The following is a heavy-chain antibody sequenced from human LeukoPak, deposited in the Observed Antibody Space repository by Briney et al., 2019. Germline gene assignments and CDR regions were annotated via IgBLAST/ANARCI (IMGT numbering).Heavy chain of an antibody. D-gene: IGHD2-8*01. CDR2: IFYSGST. J-gene: IGHJ4*02. Sequence: SETLSLTCTVSGGSISTYYWIWIRPPPGKGLEGIGYIFYSGSTNYSPSLQSRVTISVDTSRNQFSLRLSSVTAADTAMYYCARSGTKTNGFDYWGQGTLVTVSS. CDR1: GGSISTYY. V-gene: IGHV4-59*01. CDR3: ARSGTKTNGFDY.